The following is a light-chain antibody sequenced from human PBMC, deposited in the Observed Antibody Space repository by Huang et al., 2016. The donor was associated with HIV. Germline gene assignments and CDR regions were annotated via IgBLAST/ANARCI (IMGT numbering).Light chain of an antibody. CDR3: QQYNNWPRT. Sequence: EIVMTQSPATLSVSPGERATLSCRASQSVSSNLAWYQQKPGQAPRLLIYGASTRAHGIPARFSGSGFGTELTLTISSLQSEDFAVYYCQQYNNWPRTFGQGTKVEIK. CDR2: GAS. J-gene: IGKJ1*01. CDR1: QSVSSN. V-gene: IGKV3-15*01.